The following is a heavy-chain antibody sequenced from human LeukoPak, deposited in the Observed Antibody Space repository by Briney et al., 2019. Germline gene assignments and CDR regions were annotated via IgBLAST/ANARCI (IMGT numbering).Heavy chain of an antibody. CDR1: GGSISSSSYY. CDR3: ARLPLGAFGEVLNFDS. J-gene: IGHJ4*02. Sequence: SETLSLTCTVSGGSISSSSYYWGWIRQPPGKGLEWIGSIYYSGSTYYNPSLKSRVTISIDTSKKRFSLNVKSVTAADTAVYYCARLPLGAFGEVLNFDSWGQGILVTVSS. D-gene: IGHD3-10*01. CDR2: IYYSGST. V-gene: IGHV4-39*07.